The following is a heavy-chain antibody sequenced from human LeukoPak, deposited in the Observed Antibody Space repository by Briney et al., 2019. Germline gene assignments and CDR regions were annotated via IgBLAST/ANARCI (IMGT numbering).Heavy chain of an antibody. CDR3: ARDGLEQWLVYLDV. D-gene: IGHD6-19*01. V-gene: IGHV3-7*01. CDR1: GFTFSSYW. J-gene: IGHJ6*04. CDR2: IKQDGSEK. Sequence: GSLRLSCAASGFTFSSYWMSWVRQAPGKGLEWVANIKQDGSEKYYVDSVKGRFTISRDNAKNSLYLQMNSLRAEDTAVYYCARDGLEQWLVYLDVWGKGTTVTISS.